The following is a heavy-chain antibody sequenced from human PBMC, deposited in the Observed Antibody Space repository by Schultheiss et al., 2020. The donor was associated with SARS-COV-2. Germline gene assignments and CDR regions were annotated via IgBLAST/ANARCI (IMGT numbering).Heavy chain of an antibody. CDR3: AREWGAYCGGDCYTQPFDY. CDR1: GFTFTSYG. V-gene: IGHV1-18*01. Sequence: GGSLRLSCAASGFTFTSYGISWVRQAPGQGLEWMGWISAYNGNTNYAQKLQGRVTMTTDTSTSTAYMELRSLRSDDTAVYYCAREWGAYCGGDCYTQPFDYWGQGTLVTVSS. D-gene: IGHD2-21*02. J-gene: IGHJ4*02. CDR2: ISAYNGNT.